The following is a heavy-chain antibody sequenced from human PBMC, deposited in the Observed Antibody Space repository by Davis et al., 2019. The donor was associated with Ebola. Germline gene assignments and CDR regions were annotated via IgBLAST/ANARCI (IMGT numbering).Heavy chain of an antibody. Sequence: HTGGSLRLSCAAPGFTFSSYWMHWVRQAPGKGLVWVSRINSDGSSTSYADSVKGRFTISRDNAKKALYLQMNSLRDEDTAVYYCVRDISYHFDNWGQGTLVTVSS. D-gene: IGHD2-2*01. CDR2: INSDGSST. CDR1: GFTFSSYW. J-gene: IGHJ4*02. V-gene: IGHV3-74*01. CDR3: VRDISYHFDN.